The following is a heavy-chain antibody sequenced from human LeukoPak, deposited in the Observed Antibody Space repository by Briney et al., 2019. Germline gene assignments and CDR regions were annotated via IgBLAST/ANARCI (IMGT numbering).Heavy chain of an antibody. CDR2: TYYSGST. CDR3: ARPYYYDSRIDP. V-gene: IGHV4-30-4*01. Sequence: SETLSLTRTLSGGSISSGDYYWSWIPQPPGKGLEWIGYTYYSGSTYYNPSLKGRATISVDTSKNQFSLKLTSVTAADTAVYYCARPYYYDSRIDPWGQGTLVTVSS. D-gene: IGHD3-22*01. CDR1: GGSISSGDYY. J-gene: IGHJ5*02.